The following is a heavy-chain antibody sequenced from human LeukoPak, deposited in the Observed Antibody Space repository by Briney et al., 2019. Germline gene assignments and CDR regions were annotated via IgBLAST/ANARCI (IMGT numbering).Heavy chain of an antibody. CDR1: GGSINRYY. Sequence: SETLSLTCTVSGGSINRYYWRWTRQPPGGGGEWSGHIYYSGNTNNSPSLKNQLTLSVDTSKNQFSLKLSSVTAADTAVYYGAREVEYYYGSGGNYYYYGLDVWGQGTTVTVSS. J-gene: IGHJ6*02. CDR3: AREVEYYYGSGGNYYYYGLDV. V-gene: IGHV4-59*01. D-gene: IGHD3-10*01. CDR2: IYYSGNT.